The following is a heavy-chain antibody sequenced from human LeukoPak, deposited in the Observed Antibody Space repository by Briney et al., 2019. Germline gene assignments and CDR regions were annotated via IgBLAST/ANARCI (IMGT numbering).Heavy chain of an antibody. CDR1: GFTFSDSE. D-gene: IGHD3-22*01. CDR3: AREGLGRDSSGYYYRFGAFDI. Sequence: QPGGSLRLSCAASGFTFSDSEMNWVRQAPGKGLEWVSYISGTASTTYYADSVKGRFTISRDNAKNSMYLQMNSLRVEDTAVYYCAREGLGRDSSGYYYRFGAFDIWGQGTTVTVSS. J-gene: IGHJ3*02. CDR2: ISGTASTT. V-gene: IGHV3-48*03.